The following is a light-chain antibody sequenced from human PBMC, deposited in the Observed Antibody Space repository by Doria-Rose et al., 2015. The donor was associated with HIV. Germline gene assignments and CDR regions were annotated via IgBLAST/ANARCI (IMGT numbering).Light chain of an antibody. J-gene: IGKJ3*01. CDR3: QQYYDTPS. CDR2: WAS. V-gene: IGKV4-1*01. Sequence: DIRVTQSPESLGMSLGERATLNCKSNQSLLYTSKNYLAWYQQKPGQPSKLLIYWASTRQSGVPARFSGSGSGTDLTLTISSLEAEDVAVYYCQQYYDTPSFGPGTTVDIK. CDR1: QSLLYTSKNY.